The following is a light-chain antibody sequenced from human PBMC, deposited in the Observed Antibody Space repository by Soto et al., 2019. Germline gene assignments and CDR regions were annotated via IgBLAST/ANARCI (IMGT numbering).Light chain of an antibody. V-gene: IGKV1-5*01. Sequence: TLSASVGEKVTITCLASQTISGWLAWYQQRPGKAPNLLIFDASTLESGVPSRFSGSGSGTDFTLTISCLQAEDVATDNCQQSYSFLITFGDGRLLEI. CDR3: QQSYSFLIT. CDR2: DAS. CDR1: QTISGW. J-gene: IGKJ5*01.